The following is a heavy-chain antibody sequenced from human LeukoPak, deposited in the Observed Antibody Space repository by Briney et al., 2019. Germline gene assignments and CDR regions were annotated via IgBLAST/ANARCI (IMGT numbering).Heavy chain of an antibody. Sequence: GGSLRLSCAASGFTFSSYGMHWVRQAPGKGLEWVAVISYDGSNKYYADSVKGRFTISRDNSKNTLYLQMNSLRAEDTAVYYCAKDTKYYYGSGSQDYYYGMDVWGRGTTVTVSS. CDR2: ISYDGSNK. J-gene: IGHJ6*02. V-gene: IGHV3-30*18. CDR1: GFTFSSYG. D-gene: IGHD3-10*01. CDR3: AKDTKYYYGSGSQDYYYGMDV.